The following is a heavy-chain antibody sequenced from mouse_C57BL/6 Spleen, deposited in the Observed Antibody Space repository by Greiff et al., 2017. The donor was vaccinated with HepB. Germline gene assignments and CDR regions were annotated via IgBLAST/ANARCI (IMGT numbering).Heavy chain of an antibody. J-gene: IGHJ4*01. CDR1: GYTFTSYW. CDR2: IYPSDSET. CDR3: ARKASNYYYAMDY. D-gene: IGHD2-5*01. Sequence: QVQLKQPGAELVRPGSSVKLSCKASGYTFTSYWMDWVKQRPGQGLEWIGNIYPSDSETHYNQKFKDKATLTVDKSSSTAYMQLSSLTSEDSAVYYCARKASNYYYAMDYWGQGTSVTVSS. V-gene: IGHV1-61*01.